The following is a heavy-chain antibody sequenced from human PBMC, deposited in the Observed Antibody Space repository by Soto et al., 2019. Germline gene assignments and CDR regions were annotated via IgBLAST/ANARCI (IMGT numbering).Heavy chain of an antibody. CDR2: IYWDDDK. CDR1: GFSLTTTGVG. CDR3: APWGKGFDP. V-gene: IGHV2-5*02. J-gene: IGHJ5*02. D-gene: IGHD7-27*01. Sequence: QITLKESGPTLVKPTQTLTLTCTVSGFSLTTTGVGVGWIRQPPGKALEWLAFIYWDDDKRYSPSLKSRLTITKDTSKNPVVLTMNNMDPVDTATYYCAPWGKGFDPWGQGTLVTVSS.